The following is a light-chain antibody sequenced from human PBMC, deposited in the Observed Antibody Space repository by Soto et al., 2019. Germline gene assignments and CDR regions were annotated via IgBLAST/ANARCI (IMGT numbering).Light chain of an antibody. CDR3: QQSYSTPLT. CDR1: QSIISY. CDR2: DAY. Sequence: DIQMTQSPSSLSASVGDRVTITCRASQSIISYLNWYHQKPGKAPKLLIYDAYSLQSGVPSRFRGSGSGTDFTLTISSLQPEDSATYYCQQSYSTPLTFGGGTKVEIK. J-gene: IGKJ4*01. V-gene: IGKV1-39*01.